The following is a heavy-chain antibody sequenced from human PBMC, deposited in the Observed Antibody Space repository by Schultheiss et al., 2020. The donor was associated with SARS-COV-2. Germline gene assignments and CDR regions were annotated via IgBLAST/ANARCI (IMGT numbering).Heavy chain of an antibody. J-gene: IGHJ6*02. V-gene: IGHV3-49*03. CDR1: GFTFGDYA. CDR3: TRATRYYGMDV. CDR2: IRSKAYGGTT. Sequence: GESLKISCTASGFTFGDYAMSWFRQAPGKGLEWVGFIRSKAYGGTTEYAASVKGRFTISRDDSKSIAHLQMNSLKTEDTAVYYCTRATRYYGMDVWGQGTTVTVSS.